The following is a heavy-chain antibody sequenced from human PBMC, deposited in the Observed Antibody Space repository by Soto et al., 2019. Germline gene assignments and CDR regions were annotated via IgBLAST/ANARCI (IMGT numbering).Heavy chain of an antibody. Sequence: QVQLQESGPGLVKPSETLSLTCTVSGGSISSYYWSWIRQPPGKGLEWIGYIYYSGSTNYNPSLKSRVTISVDTSKNQFSLKLSSVTAADTAVYYCARMGIAAAGPPRYYYYGMDVWGQGTTVTVSS. CDR1: GGSISSYY. D-gene: IGHD6-13*01. J-gene: IGHJ6*02. V-gene: IGHV4-59*01. CDR3: ARMGIAAAGPPRYYYYGMDV. CDR2: IYYSGST.